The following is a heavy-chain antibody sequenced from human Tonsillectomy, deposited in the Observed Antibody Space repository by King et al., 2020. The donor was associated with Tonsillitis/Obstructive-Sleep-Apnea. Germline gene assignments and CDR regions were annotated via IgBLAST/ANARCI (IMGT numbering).Heavy chain of an antibody. Sequence: LQLVQSVAEVKKPGSSVKVSCKASGDTFSSQAIGWVRQAAGQRVEWMGRSIPIRGIIDYAQNFQGRVTITAERSTRTAYMELTSLRSDDTAVYYCARVVGGRPGAGIGEDVQHWGQGTLVTVSS. J-gene: IGHJ1*01. V-gene: IGHV1-69*09. CDR1: GDTFSSQA. CDR3: ARVVGGRPGAGIGEDVQH. D-gene: IGHD6-13*01. CDR2: SIPIRGII.